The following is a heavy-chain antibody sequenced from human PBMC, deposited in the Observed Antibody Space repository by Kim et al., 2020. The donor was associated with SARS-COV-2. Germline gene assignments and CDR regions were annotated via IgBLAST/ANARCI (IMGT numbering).Heavy chain of an antibody. D-gene: IGHD2-2*01. V-gene: IGHV4-34*01. J-gene: IGHJ4*02. CDR3: ASSKRGRYCSSTSCYKFSYAY. CDR1: GGSFSGYY. Sequence: SETLSLTCAVYGGSFSGYYWSWIRQPPGKGLEWIGEINHSGSTNYNPSLKSRVTISVDTSKNQFSLKLSSVTAADTAVYYCASSKRGRYCSSTSCYKFSYAYWGQGTLVTVSS. CDR2: INHSGST.